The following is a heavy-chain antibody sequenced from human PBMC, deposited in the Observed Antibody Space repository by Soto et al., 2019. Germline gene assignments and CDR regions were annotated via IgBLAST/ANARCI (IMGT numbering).Heavy chain of an antibody. J-gene: IGHJ3*02. D-gene: IGHD6-19*01. Sequence: PGESLKISCKGSGYSFTNYWIGWVRQMPGKGLEWMGVIYPADSDTRYSPSFQGQVTFSADKSISTAYLQWTSLKASDTAMYYCARGDRVAMAGYDGCNIWGQGTRVSVSS. CDR2: IYPADSDT. V-gene: IGHV5-51*01. CDR3: ARGDRVAMAGYDGCNI. CDR1: GYSFTNYW.